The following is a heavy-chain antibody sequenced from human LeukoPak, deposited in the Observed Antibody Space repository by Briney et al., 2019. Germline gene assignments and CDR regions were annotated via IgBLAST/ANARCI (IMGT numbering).Heavy chain of an antibody. J-gene: IGHJ5*02. V-gene: IGHV3-53*01. CDR2: ISTGDEI. CDR1: GFTVTSNS. CDR3: ATSQGPGNHWFDP. Sequence: GGSLRLSGAASGFTVTSNSMNWVRQAPGKGLEWVSVISTGDEIHYAESVRGRFTISRDSSSNTLSLHMNSLRVEDTAIYYCATSQGPGNHWFDPWGQGTLVTVSS.